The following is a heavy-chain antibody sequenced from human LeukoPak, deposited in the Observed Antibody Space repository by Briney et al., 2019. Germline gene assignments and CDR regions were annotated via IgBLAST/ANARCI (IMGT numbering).Heavy chain of an antibody. Sequence: ASVKVSCKASGYTFTSHYMHWVRQAPGQGLEWMGWINPNSGGTNYAQKFQGRVTMTRDTSISTAYMELSRLRSDDTAVYYCASYPSGGSSRTDYWGQGTLVTVSS. CDR2: INPNSGGT. V-gene: IGHV1-2*02. CDR3: ASYPSGGSSRTDY. J-gene: IGHJ4*02. CDR1: GYTFTSHY. D-gene: IGHD2-15*01.